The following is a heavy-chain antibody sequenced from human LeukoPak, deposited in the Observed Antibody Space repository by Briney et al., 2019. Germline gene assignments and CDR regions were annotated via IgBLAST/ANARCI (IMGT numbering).Heavy chain of an antibody. Sequence: SGTLSLTWSVSGGSVTSGTYHWGWIRQPPGKGLEWIGSVYFDGSTHYKPSLQSRVTISVDTSKNQFSLRLTSVTAADTALYYCARDHYYDGRGRFDPWGQGTLVTVSS. D-gene: IGHD3-16*01. CDR3: ARDHYYDGRGRFDP. V-gene: IGHV4-39*07. J-gene: IGHJ5*02. CDR2: VYFDGST. CDR1: GGSVTSGTYH.